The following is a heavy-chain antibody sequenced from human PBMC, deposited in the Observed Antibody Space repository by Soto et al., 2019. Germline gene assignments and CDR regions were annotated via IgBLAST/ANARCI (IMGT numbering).Heavy chain of an antibody. CDR2: INAGNGNT. CDR1: GYTFTSYA. Sequence: QVQLVQSGAEEKKPGASVKVSCKASGYTFTSYAIHWVRQAPGQGLEWMGWINAGNGNTKYSQKFQGRVTITRDTSASTAYMELSSLKSEDTAVYYCARGDWWLFDYWGQGTLVTVSS. J-gene: IGHJ4*02. V-gene: IGHV1-3*05. D-gene: IGHD2-8*02. CDR3: ARGDWWLFDY.